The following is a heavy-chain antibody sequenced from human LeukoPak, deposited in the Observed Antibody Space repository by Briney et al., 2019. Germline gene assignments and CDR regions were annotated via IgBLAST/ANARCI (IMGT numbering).Heavy chain of an antibody. CDR2: IYYSGST. J-gene: IGHJ4*02. Sequence: IGYIYYSGSTYYNPSLKSRVTISVDTSKNQFSLKLSSVTAADTAVYYCARGLLWSLNFDYWGQGTLVTVSS. V-gene: IGHV4-31*02. D-gene: IGHD5-18*01. CDR3: ARGLLWSLNFDY.